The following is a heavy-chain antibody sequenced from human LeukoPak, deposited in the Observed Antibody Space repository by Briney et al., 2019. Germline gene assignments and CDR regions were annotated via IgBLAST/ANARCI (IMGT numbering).Heavy chain of an antibody. J-gene: IGHJ4*02. V-gene: IGHV3-66*01. CDR3: ARGQQLVNYFDY. CDR1: GFTLNSNY. CDR2: IYSGGST. D-gene: IGHD6-13*01. Sequence: GGSLRHSCAASGFTLNSNYMSWVRQAPGKGLEWVSVIYSGGSTYYADSAKGRFTISRDISKNTLYLQMNSLRADDTAVYYRARGQQLVNYFDYWGQGTLVTVPS.